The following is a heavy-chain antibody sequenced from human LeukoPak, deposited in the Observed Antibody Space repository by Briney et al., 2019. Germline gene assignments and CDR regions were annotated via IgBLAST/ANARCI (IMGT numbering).Heavy chain of an antibody. D-gene: IGHD7-27*01. CDR2: IKTDGSEK. CDR1: GFTFGSYW. V-gene: IGHV3-7*04. Sequence: GGSLRLFCAASGFTFGSYWMTWVRQAPGQGLECVANIKTDGSEKYYLDSVKGRFTISRDNAKNSLYLQMNRLRAEDTAVYYCTTDLNWEGYWGQGTLVTVSS. J-gene: IGHJ4*02. CDR3: TTDLNWEGY.